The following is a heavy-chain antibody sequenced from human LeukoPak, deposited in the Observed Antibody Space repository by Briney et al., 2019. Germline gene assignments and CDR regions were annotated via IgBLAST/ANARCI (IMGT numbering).Heavy chain of an antibody. CDR2: IKSKTDGGTT. Sequence: GGSLRLSCAASGFTFDDYGMSWVRQAPGKGLEWVGRIKSKTDGGTTDYAAPVKGRFSISRDDSKNTLYLQMNSLQTDDTAVYYCTTDYRVELWFGELLYKGPEYWGQGTLVTVSS. CDR1: GFTFDDYG. V-gene: IGHV3-15*01. D-gene: IGHD3-10*01. J-gene: IGHJ4*02. CDR3: TTDYRVELWFGELLYKGPEY.